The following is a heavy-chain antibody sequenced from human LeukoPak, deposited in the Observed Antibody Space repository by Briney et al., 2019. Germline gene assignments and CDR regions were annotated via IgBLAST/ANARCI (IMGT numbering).Heavy chain of an antibody. Sequence: SQTLSLTCAISGDSVSSNSAAWNWIRQSPSRGLEWLGRTYYRSKWYNDYAVSVKSRITINPDTSKNQFSLQLNSVTPEDTAVYYCARDRESRGWYYYYYMDVWGKGTTVTVSS. V-gene: IGHV6-1*01. CDR2: TYYRSKWYN. CDR1: GDSVSSNSAA. J-gene: IGHJ6*03. D-gene: IGHD1-26*01. CDR3: ARDRESRGWYYYYYMDV.